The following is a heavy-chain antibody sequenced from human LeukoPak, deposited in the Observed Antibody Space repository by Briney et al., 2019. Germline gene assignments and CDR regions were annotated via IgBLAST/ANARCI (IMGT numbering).Heavy chain of an antibody. V-gene: IGHV1-3*01. CDR3: ARDLRYFDWLFFYYYGMDV. Sequence: GASVKVSCKASGYTFTSYAMHWVRQAPGQRLEWMGWINAGNGNTKYSQKFQGRVTITRDTSASTAYMELSSLRSDDTAVYYCARDLRYFDWLFFYYYGMDVWGQGTTVTVSS. J-gene: IGHJ6*02. CDR1: GYTFTSYA. CDR2: INAGNGNT. D-gene: IGHD3-9*01.